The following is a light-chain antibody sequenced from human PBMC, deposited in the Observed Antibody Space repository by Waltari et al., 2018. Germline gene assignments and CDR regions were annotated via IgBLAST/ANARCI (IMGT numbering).Light chain of an antibody. CDR3: QVWDSSGDHPGVYWV. CDR2: YNS. V-gene: IGLV3-21*04. J-gene: IGLJ3*02. Sequence: SYPLTQPTSVSVAPGKTARITCGGNDIGSKSVRWYQQKPGQTPVLVIYYNSDRPSGIPERFSGSISGNTATPSISRVEAGDEADYYCQVWDSSGDHPGVYWVFGGGTKLTVL. CDR1: DIGSKS.